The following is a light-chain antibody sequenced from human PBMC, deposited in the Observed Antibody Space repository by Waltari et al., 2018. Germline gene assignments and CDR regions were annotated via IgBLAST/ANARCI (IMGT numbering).Light chain of an antibody. Sequence: QSALTQPASVSGSPGQSITISCTGASSDVGDYNYVSWYQQHPGKAPKLMIYEASKRPSGVSNRFSGSKSGNTASLTISGLQAEDEADYYCSSYTSSSTLVFGTGTKVTV. V-gene: IGLV2-14*01. J-gene: IGLJ1*01. CDR3: SSYTSSSTLV. CDR1: SSDVGDYNY. CDR2: EAS.